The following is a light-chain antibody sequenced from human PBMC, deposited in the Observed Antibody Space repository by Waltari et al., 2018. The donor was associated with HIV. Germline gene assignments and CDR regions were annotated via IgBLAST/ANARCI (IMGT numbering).Light chain of an antibody. CDR2: KVS. Sequence: DVVMTQSPLSLPVTLGQPASLSCRSSQSLVYSDGNTYLSWFQQRPGQSPRRLIYKVSSRESGVPDRFSGSGSDTDFTLKISRVEAEDVGGYYCMQGTHWPSYTFGQGTKLEIK. J-gene: IGKJ2*01. CDR3: MQGTHWPSYT. CDR1: QSLVYSDGNTY. V-gene: IGKV2-30*01.